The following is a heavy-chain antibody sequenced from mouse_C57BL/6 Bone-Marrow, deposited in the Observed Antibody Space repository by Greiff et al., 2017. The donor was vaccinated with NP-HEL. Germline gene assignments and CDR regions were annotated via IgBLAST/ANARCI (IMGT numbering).Heavy chain of an antibody. D-gene: IGHD2-3*01. Sequence: EVKLVESGGGLVKPGGSLKLSCAASGFTFSSYAMSWVRQTPEKRLEWVATISDGGSYTYYPDNVKGRFTISRDNAKNNLYLQMSHLKSEDTAMYYCARGHDGYHGYFDVWGTGTTVTVSS. CDR2: ISDGGSYT. CDR3: ARGHDGYHGYFDV. J-gene: IGHJ1*03. CDR1: GFTFSSYA. V-gene: IGHV5-4*03.